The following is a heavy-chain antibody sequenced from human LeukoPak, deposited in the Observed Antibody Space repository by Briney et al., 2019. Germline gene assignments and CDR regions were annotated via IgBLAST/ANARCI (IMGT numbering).Heavy chain of an antibody. Sequence: PAGSLRLSCAASGFTYSDYYMSWIRQAPGKGLEWGSYISSSGSTIYYADSVKGRFTISRDNAKNSLYLQMNSLRAEDTDVYYCAELGITMIGGVWGKGTTVTISS. D-gene: IGHD3-10*02. CDR2: ISSSGSTI. J-gene: IGHJ6*04. CDR1: GFTYSDYY. V-gene: IGHV3-11*04. CDR3: AELGITMIGGV.